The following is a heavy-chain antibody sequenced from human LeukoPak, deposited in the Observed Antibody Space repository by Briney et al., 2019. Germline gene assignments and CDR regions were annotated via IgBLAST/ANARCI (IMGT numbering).Heavy chain of an antibody. J-gene: IGHJ4*02. D-gene: IGHD3-22*01. CDR1: GFTFSSYA. V-gene: IGHV4-31*02. CDR3: ARTPMHYYDSSGYSDY. Sequence: LRLSCAASGFTFSSYAMSWVRQAPGKGLEWIGYIYYSGSTYYNPSLKSRVTISVDTSKNQFSLKLSSVTAADTAVYYCARTPMHYYDSSGYSDYWGQGTLVTVSS. CDR2: IYYSGST.